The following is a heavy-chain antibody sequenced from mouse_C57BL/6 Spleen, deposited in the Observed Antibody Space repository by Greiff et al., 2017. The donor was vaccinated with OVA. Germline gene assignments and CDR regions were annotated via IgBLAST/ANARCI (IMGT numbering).Heavy chain of an antibody. J-gene: IGHJ4*01. CDR3: GRWGYDYYYAMDY. D-gene: IGHD2-4*01. V-gene: IGHV1-26*01. CDR2: INPNNGGT. Sequence: VQLQQSGPELVKPGASVKISCKASGYTFTDYYMNWVKQSHGKSLEWIGDINPNNGGTSYNQKFKGKAILTVDKSSSTAYMMLLSRTSEDSAVYYCGRWGYDYYYAMDYWGQGTTVTVSS. CDR1: GYTFTDYY.